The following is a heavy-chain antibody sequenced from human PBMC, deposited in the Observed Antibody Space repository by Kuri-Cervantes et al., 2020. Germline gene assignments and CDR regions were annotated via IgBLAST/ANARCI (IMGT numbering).Heavy chain of an antibody. J-gene: IGHJ5*02. CDR2: IYHSGST. V-gene: IGHV4-38-2*02. CDR3: ARDPDIVVVPAAMPVLEYWFDP. CDR1: GYSISSGYY. Sequence: GSLRLSCAVSGYSISSGYYWGWIRQPPGKGLEWIGSIYHSGSTYYNPSLKSRVTISVDTSKNQFSLKLSSVTAADTAVYYCARDPDIVVVPAAMPVLEYWFDPWGQGTLVTVSS. D-gene: IGHD2-2*01.